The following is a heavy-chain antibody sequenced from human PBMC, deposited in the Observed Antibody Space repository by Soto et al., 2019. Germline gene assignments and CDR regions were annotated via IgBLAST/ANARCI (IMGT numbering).Heavy chain of an antibody. CDR3: AKAQKESMVRGANCFDP. D-gene: IGHD3-10*01. Sequence: QVQLVESGGGVVQPGRSLRLSCAASGFTFSSYGMHWVRQAPGKGLEWVAVISYDGSNKYYADSVKGRFTISRDNSKNTLYLQMNSLRAEDTAVYYCAKAQKESMVRGANCFDPWGQGTLVTVSS. CDR1: GFTFSSYG. CDR2: ISYDGSNK. J-gene: IGHJ5*02. V-gene: IGHV3-30*18.